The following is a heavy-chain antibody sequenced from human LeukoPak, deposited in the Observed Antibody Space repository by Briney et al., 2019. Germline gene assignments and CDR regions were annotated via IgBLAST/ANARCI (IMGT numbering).Heavy chain of an antibody. CDR2: IYYSGST. D-gene: IGHD6-13*01. CDR1: SSSISSSTYY. J-gene: IGHJ2*01. Sequence: SETLSLTCTVSSSSISSSTYYWGWIRQPPGKGLEWIGSIYYSGSTYYNPSLKSRVTISADMSKNQFSLKLSSVTAADTAVYYCARIAAAGPGGYWYFDLWGRGTLVTVSS. V-gene: IGHV4-39*01. CDR3: ARIAAAGPGGYWYFDL.